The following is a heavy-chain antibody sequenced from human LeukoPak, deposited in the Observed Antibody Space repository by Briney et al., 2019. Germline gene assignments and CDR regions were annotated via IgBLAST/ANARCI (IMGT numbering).Heavy chain of an antibody. CDR3: ARAKGYTSSYSFDY. CDR2: IGISSGPL. V-gene: IGHV3-48*04. CDR1: GFTFNNYA. J-gene: IGHJ4*02. Sequence: GGSLRLSCAASGFTFNNYAMNWVRQTPGGRRVWVSFIGISSGPLLYADSVKGRFTISRDNAKASVYLQMNRLRAEDTAVYYCARAKGYTSSYSFDYWGQGILVTVSS. D-gene: IGHD3-10*01.